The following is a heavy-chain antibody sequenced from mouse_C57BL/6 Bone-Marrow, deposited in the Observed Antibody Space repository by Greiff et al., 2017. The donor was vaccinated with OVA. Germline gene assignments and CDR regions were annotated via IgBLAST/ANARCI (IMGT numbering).Heavy chain of an antibody. Sequence: VQPGASVKIPCKASGYTFTDYNMDWVKQSHGKSLEWIGDINPNNGGTIYNQKFKGKATLTVDKSSSTAYMELRSLTSEDTAVYYCARRITTVERGLAMDYWGQGTSVTVSS. V-gene: IGHV1-18*01. CDR1: GYTFTDYN. CDR2: INPNNGGT. CDR3: ARRITTVERGLAMDY. J-gene: IGHJ4*01. D-gene: IGHD1-1*01.